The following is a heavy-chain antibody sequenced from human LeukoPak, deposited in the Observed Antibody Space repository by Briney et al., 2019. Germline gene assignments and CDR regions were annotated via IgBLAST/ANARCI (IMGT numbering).Heavy chain of an antibody. J-gene: IGHJ4*02. V-gene: IGHV3-33*01. CDR3: ARDLTQLALFDY. D-gene: IGHD6-13*01. CDR1: GPTFSNTG. CDR2: ILCKGSNE. Sequence: PAGSLRLSCAVYGPTFSNTGMHWDRQAPGKGLEWVAVILCKGSNEYYADSVKGRFTLTRDNSENTLFRRMNSLRPEDTAEYSCARDLTQLALFDYWGQGTLVTVSS.